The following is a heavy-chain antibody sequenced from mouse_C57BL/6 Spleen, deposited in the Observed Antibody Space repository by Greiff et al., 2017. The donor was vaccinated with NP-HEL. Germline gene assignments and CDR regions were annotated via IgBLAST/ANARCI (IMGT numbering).Heavy chain of an antibody. CDR3: ARQVYGNYVGYAMDY. CDR1: GYTFTSYW. D-gene: IGHD2-1*01. Sequence: QVQLKQPGAELVKPGASVKLSCKASGYTFTSYWMHWVKQRPGQGLEWIGMIHPNSGSTNYNEKFKSKATLTVDKSSSTAYMQLSSLTSEDSAVYYCARQVYGNYVGYAMDYWGQGTSVTVAS. J-gene: IGHJ4*01. V-gene: IGHV1-64*01. CDR2: IHPNSGST.